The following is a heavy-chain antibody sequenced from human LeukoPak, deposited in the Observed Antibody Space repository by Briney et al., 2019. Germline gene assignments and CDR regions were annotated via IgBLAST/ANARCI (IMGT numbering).Heavy chain of an antibody. CDR3: ARVPIRGAIRGAFDI. D-gene: IGHD3-10*01. V-gene: IGHV4-59*01. CDR2: IYYSGST. Sequence: SETLSLTCTVSGGSISSYYWSWIRRPPGKGLEWIGYIYYSGSTNYNPSLKSRVTISVDTSKNQFSLKLSSVTAADTAVYYCARVPIRGAIRGAFDIWGQGTMVTVSS. CDR1: GGSISSYY. J-gene: IGHJ3*02.